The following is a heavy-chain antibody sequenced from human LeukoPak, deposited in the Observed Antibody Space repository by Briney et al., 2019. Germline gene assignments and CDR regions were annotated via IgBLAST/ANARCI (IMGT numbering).Heavy chain of an antibody. CDR2: ISAQHGQT. CDR1: GYSENFYG. D-gene: IGHD6-13*01. Sequence: GPVKVSCKTSGYSENFYGITWVRQVAGQGLEWMGWISAQHGQTEYAPNSQDRVTMTTDTYTNTAYMELRSLRSEDTAIYYCARGGTSSNYYGDPFDMWGQGTLVTVSS. V-gene: IGHV1-18*01. J-gene: IGHJ3*02. CDR3: ARGGTSSNYYGDPFDM.